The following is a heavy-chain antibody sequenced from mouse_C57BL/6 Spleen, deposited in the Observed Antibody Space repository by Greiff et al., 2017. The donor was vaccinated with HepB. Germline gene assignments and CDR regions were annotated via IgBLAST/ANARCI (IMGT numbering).Heavy chain of an antibody. V-gene: IGHV1-26*01. Sequence: EVQLQQSGPELVKPGASVKISCKASGYTFTDYYMNWVKQSHGKSLEWIGDINPNNGGTSYNQKFKGKATLTVDKSSSTAYMELRSLTSEDSAVYYCARYGNLNGDYWGQGTSVTVSS. CDR1: GYTFTDYY. J-gene: IGHJ4*01. CDR2: INPNNGGT. D-gene: IGHD2-1*01. CDR3: ARYGNLNGDY.